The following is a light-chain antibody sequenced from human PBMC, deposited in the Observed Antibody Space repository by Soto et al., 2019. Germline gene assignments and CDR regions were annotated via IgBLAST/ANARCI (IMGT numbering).Light chain of an antibody. J-gene: IGKJ4*01. Sequence: QLTQSPSSLSASVGDRVTITCRASQGIPSYFAWYQQKPGKAPKLLIYGASTLQTGVPSRFSGSGSGTDFTLTISSLQPXDXAXXXXXQLGDYPLTFGGGTKVEIK. CDR3: XQLGDYPLT. V-gene: IGKV1-9*01. CDR2: GAS. CDR1: QGIPSY.